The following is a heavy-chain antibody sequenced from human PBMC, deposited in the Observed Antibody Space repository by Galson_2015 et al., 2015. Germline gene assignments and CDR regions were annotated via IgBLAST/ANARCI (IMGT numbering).Heavy chain of an antibody. V-gene: IGHV3-7*02. J-gene: IGHJ4*01. CDR2: IKQDGSEK. Sequence: SLRLSCAASGFTFRSYWMSWVRQAPGKGLEWVAKIKQDGSEKYSVDSVKGRFTVSRDNAKDSLYLQMNSLRGEDTGVYYCASGYSGYGNSDYCGHRPLVTASS. CDR1: GFTFRSYW. D-gene: IGHD5-12*01. CDR3: ASGYSGYGNSDY.